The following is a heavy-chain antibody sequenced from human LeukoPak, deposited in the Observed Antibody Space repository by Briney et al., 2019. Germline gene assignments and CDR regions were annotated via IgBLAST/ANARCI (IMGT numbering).Heavy chain of an antibody. CDR2: INPNTGGT. Sequence: WASVKVSCKASGYTFTSYYMHWVRQAPGQGLEWMGWINPNTGGTKYTQKFQGRVTMTRDTSISTAYMELSRLRSDDTAVYYCARCATTTVTTNWFDPWGQGTLVTVSS. J-gene: IGHJ5*02. CDR1: GYTFTSYY. CDR3: ARCATTTVTTNWFDP. D-gene: IGHD4-17*01. V-gene: IGHV1-2*02.